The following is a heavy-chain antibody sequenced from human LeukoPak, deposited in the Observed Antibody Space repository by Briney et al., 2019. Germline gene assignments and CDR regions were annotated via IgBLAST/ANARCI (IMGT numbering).Heavy chain of an antibody. CDR1: GGSISTGNYY. J-gene: IGHJ4*02. CDR2: IFYSGST. V-gene: IGHV4-39*01. D-gene: IGHD5-18*01. CDR3: ASGYSYGYDY. Sequence: SETLSLTCTVSGGSISTGNYYWGWIRQPPGKGLEWIGNIFYSGSTYYNLSLKSRVTISVDTSKNQFSLKLSSVTAADTAVYYCASGYSYGYDYWGQGTLVTVSS.